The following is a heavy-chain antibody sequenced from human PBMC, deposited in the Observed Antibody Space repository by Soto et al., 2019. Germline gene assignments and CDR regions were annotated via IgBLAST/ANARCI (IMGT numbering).Heavy chain of an antibody. Sequence: GGSLRLSCAASGFTFSSYAMSWVRQAPGKGLEWVSAISGSGGSTYYADSVKGRFTISRDNSKNTLYLQMNSLRAEDTAVYYCAKDLSWGAASPSIYNTIDYWGQGTLVTVSS. D-gene: IGHD6-25*01. J-gene: IGHJ4*02. CDR2: ISGSGGST. CDR1: GFTFSSYA. V-gene: IGHV3-23*01. CDR3: AKDLSWGAASPSIYNTIDY.